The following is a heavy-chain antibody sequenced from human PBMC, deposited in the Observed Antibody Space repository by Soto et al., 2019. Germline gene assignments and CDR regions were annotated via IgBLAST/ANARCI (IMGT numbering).Heavy chain of an antibody. V-gene: IGHV3-7*05. CDR2: IKQDGSEK. CDR3: VSGADY. Sequence: GGSLRLSCAASGFRFSSYWMTWVRQAPGKGLEWVANIKQDGSEKYYVDSVKGRFTISRDNAKNSLYLQMNSLRAEDTAVYYCVSGADYWGQGTLVTVSS. CDR1: GFRFSSYW. J-gene: IGHJ4*02.